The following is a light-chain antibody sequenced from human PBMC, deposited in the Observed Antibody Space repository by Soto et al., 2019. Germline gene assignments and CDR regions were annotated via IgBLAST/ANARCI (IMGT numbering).Light chain of an antibody. V-gene: IGKV1-5*01. Sequence: DIQMTQSPSTLSASVGDRVTITCRASQFISSWLAWYQQKPGKVPKLLIFHASNLESGFPSRFSGSGSGTEFTLTISSLQPDDFATYYYQQYNSYPWTFGQGTKVEI. CDR1: QFISSW. J-gene: IGKJ1*01. CDR3: QQYNSYPWT. CDR2: HAS.